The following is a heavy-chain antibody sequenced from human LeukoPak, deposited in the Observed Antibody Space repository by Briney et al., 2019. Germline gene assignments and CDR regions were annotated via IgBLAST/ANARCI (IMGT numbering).Heavy chain of an antibody. D-gene: IGHD5-18*01. Sequence: SETLSLTCTVSGGSISSYYWSWIRQPPGKGLEWIGHIYGSGSTNYNPSLKSRVTISVDTSKNQFSLKLNSVTAADTAVFYCAREVTHSSGSHTFDNWGQGTLVTVSS. J-gene: IGHJ4*02. V-gene: IGHV4-59*12. CDR1: GGSISSYY. CDR3: AREVTHSSGSHTFDN. CDR2: IYGSGST.